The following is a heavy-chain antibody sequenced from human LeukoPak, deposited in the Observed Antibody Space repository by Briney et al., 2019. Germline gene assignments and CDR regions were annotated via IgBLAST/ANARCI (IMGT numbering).Heavy chain of an antibody. CDR1: GFTFDDYA. J-gene: IGHJ5*02. CDR2: ISWNSGSI. D-gene: IGHD2-15*01. Sequence: LTGGPLRLSCAASGFTFDDYAMHWVRHAPGKGLEWVSGISWNSGSIGYADSVKGRFTISRDNAKNSLYLQMNSLRAEDTALYYCAKEGVVVAATEGHWFGPWGQGTLVTVSS. CDR3: AKEGVVVAATEGHWFGP. V-gene: IGHV3-9*01.